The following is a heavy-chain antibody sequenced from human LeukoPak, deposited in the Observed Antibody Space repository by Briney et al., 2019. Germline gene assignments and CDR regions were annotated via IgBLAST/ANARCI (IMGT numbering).Heavy chain of an antibody. CDR2: ISGSGGST. CDR3: ARDYRPKYYYDSSGYFDY. Sequence: GGSLRLSCAASGFTFSSYAMSWFRQAPGKGLEWVSAISGSGGSTYYAGSVKGRFTISRDNSKNTLYLQMNSLRAEDTAVYYCARDYRPKYYYDSSGYFDYWGQGTLVTVSS. V-gene: IGHV3-23*01. D-gene: IGHD3-22*01. CDR1: GFTFSSYA. J-gene: IGHJ4*02.